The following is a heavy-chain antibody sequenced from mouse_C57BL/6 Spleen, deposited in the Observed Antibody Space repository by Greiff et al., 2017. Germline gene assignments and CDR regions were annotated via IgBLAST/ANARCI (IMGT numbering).Heavy chain of an antibody. CDR3: ARRKNPGGPYFDY. Sequence: VQLQQSDAELVKPGASVKISCKVSGYTFTDHTIHWMKQRPEQGLEWIGYIYPRDGSTKYTDKFKGKATLTADKTSSTAYMQLNSLTSEDSAVYFCARRKNPGGPYFDYWGQGTTLTVSA. CDR1: GYTFTDHT. CDR2: IYPRDGST. J-gene: IGHJ2*01. V-gene: IGHV1-78*01.